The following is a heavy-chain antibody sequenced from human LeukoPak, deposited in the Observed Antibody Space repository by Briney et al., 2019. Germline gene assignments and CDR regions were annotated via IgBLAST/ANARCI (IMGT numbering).Heavy chain of an antibody. CDR1: GFTLSTYW. D-gene: IGHD6-19*01. CDR3: ARESAGGPDY. J-gene: IGHJ4*02. V-gene: IGHV3-7*05. Sequence: GGSLRLSCAASGFTLSTYWMSWVRQAPGKGLEWVANIKPDGSEQYYVDSVRGRFTISRDNAKNSLYLQMNSRRAEDTAIYYCARESAGGPDYWGQGTLVTVSS. CDR2: IKPDGSEQ.